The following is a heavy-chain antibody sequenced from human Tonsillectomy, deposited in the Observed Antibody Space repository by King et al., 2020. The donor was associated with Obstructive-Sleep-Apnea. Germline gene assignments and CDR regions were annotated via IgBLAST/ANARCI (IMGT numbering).Heavy chain of an antibody. D-gene: IGHD3-22*01. CDR2: IFHSGST. J-gene: IGHJ2*01. V-gene: IGHV4-39*07. Sequence: VQLQESGPGLVKPSETLSLTCTVSGASISSSTFYWGWIRQPPGKGLEWIGNIFHSGSTYYNPALKGRGTISIDTSKNQFSLKLSSVTAADTAVYYCARGKKFYYDSSGYPNWYFDLWGRGTLVTVSS. CDR3: ARGKKFYYDSSGYPNWYFDL. CDR1: GASISSSTFY.